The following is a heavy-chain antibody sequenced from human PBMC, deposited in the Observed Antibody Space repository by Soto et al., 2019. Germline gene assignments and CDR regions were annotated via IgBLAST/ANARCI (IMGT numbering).Heavy chain of an antibody. J-gene: IGHJ4*02. Sequence: EVQLVESGGGLVKPGGSLRLSSAASGFTFTTYSMNWVRQAPGKGLEWVSSISSSGSYIYYADSVKGRFTISRDNAKTSLYLQMNSLRAEDTAVYYCARVRGGSDWPTDYWGQGTLVTVSS. CDR2: ISSSGSYI. CDR1: GFTFTTYS. CDR3: ARVRGGSDWPTDY. D-gene: IGHD6-19*01. V-gene: IGHV3-21*01.